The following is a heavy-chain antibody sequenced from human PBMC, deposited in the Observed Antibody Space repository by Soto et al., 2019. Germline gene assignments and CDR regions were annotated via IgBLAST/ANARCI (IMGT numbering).Heavy chain of an antibody. CDR3: ASTTVTPELGYYHGMDV. V-gene: IGHV4-30-4*01. CDR2: IYYSGST. D-gene: IGHD4-4*01. CDR1: GGSISSGDYY. Sequence: SETLSLTCTVSGGSISSGDYYWSWIRQPPGKGLGWIGYIYYSGSTYYNPSLKSRVTISVDTSKNQFSLKLSSVTAADTAVYYCASTTVTPELGYYHGMDVWGQGTTVTVSS. J-gene: IGHJ6*02.